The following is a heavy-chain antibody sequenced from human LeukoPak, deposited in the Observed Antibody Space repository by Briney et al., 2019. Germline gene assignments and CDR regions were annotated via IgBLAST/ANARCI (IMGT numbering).Heavy chain of an antibody. J-gene: IGHJ4*02. CDR3: AKDNRRHYTSGPNPDSLH. V-gene: IGHV3-9*01. Sequence: PGGSLRLSCAGSGFIFNNYAMRWVRQPPGKGLEWVSGISWNSGSIDYADSVKGRFTIFRDNAKNSLYLQMNSLRVEDTAFYYCAKDNRRHYTSGPNPDSLHWGQGALVTVSS. CDR1: GFIFNNYA. CDR2: ISWNSGSI. D-gene: IGHD6-19*01.